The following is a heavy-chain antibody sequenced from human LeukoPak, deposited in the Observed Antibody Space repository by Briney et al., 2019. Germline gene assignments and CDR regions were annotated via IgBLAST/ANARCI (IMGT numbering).Heavy chain of an antibody. D-gene: IGHD1-26*01. CDR2: ISSSSSYI. CDR3: ARDGSYYDEYYFDY. J-gene: IGHJ4*02. Sequence: GGSLRLSCAASGFTFSSYSMNWVRQAPEKGLEWVSSISSSSSYIYYADSVKGRFTISRDNAKNSLYLQMNSLRAEDTAVYYCARDGSYYDEYYFDYWGQGTLVTVSS. V-gene: IGHV3-21*01. CDR1: GFTFSSYS.